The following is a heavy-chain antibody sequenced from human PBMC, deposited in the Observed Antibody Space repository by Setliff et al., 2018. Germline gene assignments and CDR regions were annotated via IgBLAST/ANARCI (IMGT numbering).Heavy chain of an antibody. V-gene: IGHV4-39*07. J-gene: IGHJ2*01. Sequence: SETLSLTCTVSGGSISNSTFYWGWIRQPPGKGLEWIGSINYYGSIFDNGTTYSTYYNPSLKSRATISIDTSKSQFSLKLSSMTAADTALYYCARNPDFLQYSFDLWGRGTLVTDSS. CDR1: GGSISNSTFY. CDR2: INYYGSIFDNGTTYST. CDR3: ARNPDFLQYSFDL. D-gene: IGHD5-12*01.